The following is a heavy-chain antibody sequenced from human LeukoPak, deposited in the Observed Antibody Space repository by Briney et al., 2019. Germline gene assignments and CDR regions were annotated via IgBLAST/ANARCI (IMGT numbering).Heavy chain of an antibody. Sequence: GGSLRLSCAASGFTFSSYAMSWVRQAPGKGLEWVASMSDSGGRTNYADSVKGRFTISRDNPKNTLYLQMNSLRAEDTAVYFCAKRGVVIRVILVGFHKEAYYFDSWGQGALVTVSS. CDR1: GFTFSSYA. CDR2: MSDSGGRT. CDR3: AKRGVVIRVILVGFHKEAYYFDS. D-gene: IGHD3-22*01. J-gene: IGHJ4*02. V-gene: IGHV3-23*01.